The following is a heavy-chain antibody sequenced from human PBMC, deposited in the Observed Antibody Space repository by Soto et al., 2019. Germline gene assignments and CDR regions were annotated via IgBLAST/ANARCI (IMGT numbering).Heavy chain of an antibody. CDR2: IYPGDSDT. CDR1: GYSFTSYW. J-gene: IGHJ6*02. V-gene: IGHV5-51*01. Sequence: PGESLKISCKGSGYSFTSYWIGWVRQMPGKGLEWMGIIYPGDSDTRYSPSFQGQVTISAGKSISTAYLQRSSLKASDTAMYYCARQTVVVPAAPYYYGMDVWGQGTTVTVSS. CDR3: ARQTVVVPAAPYYYGMDV. D-gene: IGHD2-2*01.